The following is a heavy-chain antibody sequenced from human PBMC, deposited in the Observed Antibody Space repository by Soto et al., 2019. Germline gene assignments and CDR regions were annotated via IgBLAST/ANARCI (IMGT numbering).Heavy chain of an antibody. CDR1: GGSISSYY. Sequence: SETLSLTCTVSGGSISSYYWSWIRQPPGKGLEWIGYIYYSGSTNYNPSLKSRVTISVDTSKNQFSLKLSSVTAADTAVYYCARSEDAFDIWGQGTMVTV. CDR2: IYYSGST. CDR3: ARSEDAFDI. J-gene: IGHJ3*02. V-gene: IGHV4-59*01.